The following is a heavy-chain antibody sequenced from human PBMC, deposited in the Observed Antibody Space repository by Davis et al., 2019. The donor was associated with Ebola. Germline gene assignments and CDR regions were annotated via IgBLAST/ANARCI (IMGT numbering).Heavy chain of an antibody. Sequence: GESLKIPCAASGFTFSSYAMSWVRQAPGKGLEWVSAISGSGGSTYYADSVKGRFTISRDNSKNTLYLQMNSLRAEDTAVYYCAKRRFSGDSSSWYYFDYWGQGTLVTVSS. V-gene: IGHV3-23*01. CDR3: AKRRFSGDSSSWYYFDY. J-gene: IGHJ4*02. D-gene: IGHD6-13*01. CDR2: ISGSGGST. CDR1: GFTFSSYA.